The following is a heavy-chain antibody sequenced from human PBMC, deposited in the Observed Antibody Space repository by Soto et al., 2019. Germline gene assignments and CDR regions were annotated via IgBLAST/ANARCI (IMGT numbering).Heavy chain of an antibody. CDR2: ISGSGRST. J-gene: IGHJ4*02. V-gene: IGHV3-23*01. CDR3: AKDQHSFFRPAAGTDF. CDR1: GFTFNTFG. Sequence: EVQVLESGGGLVQPGGSLRLSCAASGFTFNTFGMNWVRQAPGKGLEWVSAISGSGRSTYYADSVKGRFTISRDNSKNMVYLQMNSLRVDDTAFYYCAKDQHSFFRPAAGTDFWGQGTLVTVSS. D-gene: IGHD6-13*01.